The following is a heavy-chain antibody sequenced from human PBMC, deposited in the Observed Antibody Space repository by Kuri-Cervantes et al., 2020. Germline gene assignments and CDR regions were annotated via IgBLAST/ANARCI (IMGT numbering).Heavy chain of an antibody. Sequence: GESLKISCAASGFTFSSYWMTWVRQAPGKGLEWVANIKQDGSRKYYVDSLKGRFTISRDNAQNSLNLQMNSLRAEDTAVYYCARGYWNFDLWGRGTLVTVSS. CDR2: IKQDGSRK. CDR3: ARGYWNFDL. V-gene: IGHV3-7*04. J-gene: IGHJ2*01. CDR1: GFTFSSYW.